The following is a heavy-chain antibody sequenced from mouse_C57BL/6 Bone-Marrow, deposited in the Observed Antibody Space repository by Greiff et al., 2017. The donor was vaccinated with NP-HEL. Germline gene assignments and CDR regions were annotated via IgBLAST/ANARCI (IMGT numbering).Heavy chain of an antibody. CDR1: GYAFSSSW. CDR3: EWLTRGYFDV. D-gene: IGHD2-2*01. Sequence: VQLQQSGPELVKPGASVKISCKASGYAFSSSWMNWVKQRPGKGLEWIGRIYPGDGDTNYNGKFKGKATLTADKSSSTASMQLSILTSEDSAVYFCEWLTRGYFDVWGTGTTVTVSS. CDR2: IYPGDGDT. J-gene: IGHJ1*03. V-gene: IGHV1-82*01.